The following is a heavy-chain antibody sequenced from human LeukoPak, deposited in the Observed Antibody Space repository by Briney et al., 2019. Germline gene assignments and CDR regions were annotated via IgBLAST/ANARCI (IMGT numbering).Heavy chain of an antibody. CDR3: ARSYYYDSSGKYYYYYYGMDV. Sequence: GGSLRLSCAASGFTFSSYAMHWVRQAPGKGLEYVSAISSNGGSTYYANSVKGRFTISRDNSKNTLYLQMGSLRAEDMAVYYCARSYYYDSSGKYYYYYYGMDVWGQGTTVTVSS. CDR1: GFTFSSYA. CDR2: ISSNGGST. D-gene: IGHD3-22*01. V-gene: IGHV3-64*01. J-gene: IGHJ6*02.